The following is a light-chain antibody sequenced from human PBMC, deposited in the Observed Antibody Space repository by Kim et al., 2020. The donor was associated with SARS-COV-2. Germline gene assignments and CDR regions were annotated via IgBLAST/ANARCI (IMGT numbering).Light chain of an antibody. V-gene: IGLV3-21*04. CDR3: QVWDSSSDHLV. J-gene: IGLJ1*01. CDR2: YDS. CDR1: NIGSKS. Sequence: APGKTARITCGGNNIGSKSVPWYQQKPGQAPVLVIYYDSDRPSGIPERFSGSNSGNTATLTISRVEAGDEADYYCQVWDSSSDHLVFGTGTKVTVL.